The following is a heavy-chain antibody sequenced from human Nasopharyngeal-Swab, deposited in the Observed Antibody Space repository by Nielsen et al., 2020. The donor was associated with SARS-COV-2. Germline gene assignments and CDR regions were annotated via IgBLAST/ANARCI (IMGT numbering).Heavy chain of an antibody. J-gene: IGHJ3*02. D-gene: IGHD4-23*01. CDR1: GFTFSSYE. CDR2: ISGSGGST. V-gene: IGHV3-23*01. CDR3: AKEAYGGNSGESAFDI. Sequence: GGSLRLSCDASGFTFSSYEMSWVRKAPGKGLEWVSAISGSGGSTYYADSVKGRFTISRDNSKNTLYLQMNSLRAEDTAVYYCAKEAYGGNSGESAFDIWGQGTMVTVSS.